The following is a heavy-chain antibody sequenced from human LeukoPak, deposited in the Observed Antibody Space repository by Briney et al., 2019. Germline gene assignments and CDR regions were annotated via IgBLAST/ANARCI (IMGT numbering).Heavy chain of an antibody. CDR3: ARTSSGWYEGNHLGY. CDR2: IIPIFGIA. V-gene: IGHV1-69*04. Sequence: ASVKVSCKASGGTFSSYAISWVRQAPGQGLEWMGRIIPIFGIANYAQKFQGRVTITADKSTRTAYMELSSLRSEDTAVYYCARTSSGWYEGNHLGYWGQGTLVTVSS. D-gene: IGHD6-19*01. CDR1: GGTFSSYA. J-gene: IGHJ4*02.